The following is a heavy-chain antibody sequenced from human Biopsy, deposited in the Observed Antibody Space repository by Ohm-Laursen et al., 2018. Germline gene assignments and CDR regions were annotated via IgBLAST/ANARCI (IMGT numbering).Heavy chain of an antibody. J-gene: IGHJ4*02. Sequence: SLRLSCSASGFTLKDYAMNWIRQTPEKGLEWVSVVGGGGRLTDHTDFADSVRGRFTVSRDNSKNKLYLDMINLRAEDTAIYYCARNVRGYNYGLLEYWGQGVMVTVSS. D-gene: IGHD5-18*01. V-gene: IGHV3-23*01. CDR2: VGGGGRLTDHT. CDR1: GFTLKDYA. CDR3: ARNVRGYNYGLLEY.